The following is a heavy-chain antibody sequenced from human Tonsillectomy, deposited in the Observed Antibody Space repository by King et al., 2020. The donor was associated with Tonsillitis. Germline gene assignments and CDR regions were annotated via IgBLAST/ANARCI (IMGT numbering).Heavy chain of an antibody. J-gene: IGHJ5*02. V-gene: IGHV4-39*01. CDR1: GGSISSSSYY. D-gene: IGHD3-10*01. CDR2: IYYSGST. CDR3: ASHAGVDYYGSGSPHPNWFDP. Sequence: QLQESGPGLVKPSETLSLTCTVSGGSISSSSYYWGWIRQPPGKGLEWIGSIYYSGSTYYNPSLKSRVTISVDTSKNQFSLKLSSVTAADTAVYYCASHAGVDYYGSGSPHPNWFDPWGQGTLVTVSS.